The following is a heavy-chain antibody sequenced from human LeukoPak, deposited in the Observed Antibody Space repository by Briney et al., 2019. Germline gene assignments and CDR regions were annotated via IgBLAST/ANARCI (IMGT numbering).Heavy chain of an antibody. CDR3: ARISRKSYYFDY. CDR1: GGSISSSSYY. D-gene: IGHD3-16*02. J-gene: IGHJ4*02. V-gene: IGHV4-39*07. CDR2: IYYRGST. Sequence: SETLSLTCTVSGGSISSSSYYWGWIRQPPGKGLEWIGSIYYRGSTYYNPSLKSRVTISVDTSKNQFSLKLSSVTAADTAVYYCARISRKSYYFDYWGQGTLVTVSS.